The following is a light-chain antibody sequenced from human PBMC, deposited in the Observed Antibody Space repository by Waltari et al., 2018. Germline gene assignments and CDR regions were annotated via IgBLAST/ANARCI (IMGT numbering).Light chain of an antibody. CDR1: QSIGRY. V-gene: IGKV3-20*01. CDR3: QNHERLPAT. CDR2: EAS. J-gene: IGKJ1*01. Sequence: EIMLTQSPGTRSLSPGERATLSCRASQSIGRYLVWYQQKPGQAPRLLMYEASRRATGIPDRFSGSGSGTDFSLTISRLEPEDFAVYYCQNHERLPATFGQGTKLEIK.